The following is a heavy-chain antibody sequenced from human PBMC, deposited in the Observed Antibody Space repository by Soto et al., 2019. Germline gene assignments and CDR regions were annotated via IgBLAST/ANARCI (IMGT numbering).Heavy chain of an antibody. V-gene: IGHV1-18*01. J-gene: IGHJ5*02. CDR2: ISAYNGRT. CDR3: ARDVAESSGYYNWFDP. D-gene: IGHD3-22*01. CDR1: GYTFNTYG. Sequence: GASVKVSCKASGYTFNTYGVTWVRQAPGQGLEWLGWISAYNGRTNYAQKVQGRFTMTMDTFTSTAHMEMTSLTSDDTAVYYCARDVAESSGYYNWFDPWGQGTLVTVSS.